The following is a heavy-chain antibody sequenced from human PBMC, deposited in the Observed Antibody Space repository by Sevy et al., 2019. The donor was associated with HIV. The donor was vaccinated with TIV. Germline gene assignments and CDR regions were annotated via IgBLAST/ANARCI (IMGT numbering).Heavy chain of an antibody. CDR1: GFTFSTYS. Sequence: GGSLRLSCAASGFTFSTYSMNWVGQAPGKGLEWVSSISSSSNYIYYADSVKGRFTISRDNAKNSLYLQMNSLRAEDTAVYYCATDNWNYVDYWGQGTLVTVSS. CDR2: ISSSSNYI. CDR3: ATDNWNYVDY. J-gene: IGHJ4*02. V-gene: IGHV3-21*01. D-gene: IGHD1-1*01.